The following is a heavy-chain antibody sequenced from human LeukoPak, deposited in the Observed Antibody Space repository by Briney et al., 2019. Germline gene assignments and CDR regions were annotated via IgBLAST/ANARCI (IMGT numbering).Heavy chain of an antibody. J-gene: IGHJ4*02. CDR3: AKDLRQWLLPLWPLDY. V-gene: IGHV1-18*01. CDR2: ISAYNGNT. D-gene: IGHD6-19*01. Sequence: GASVKVSCKASGYTFTSYGISWVRQAPGQGLEWMGWISAYNGNTNYAQKLQGRVTMTTDTSTSTAYMELRSLRSDDTAVYYCAKDLRQWLLPLWPLDYWGQGTLVTVSS. CDR1: GYTFTSYG.